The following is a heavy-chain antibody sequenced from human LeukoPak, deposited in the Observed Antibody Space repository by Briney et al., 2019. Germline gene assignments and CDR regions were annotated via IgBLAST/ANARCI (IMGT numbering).Heavy chain of an antibody. CDR1: GFTFSSDA. CDR3: NYDFWSGDDY. CDR2: IWYEGSNK. V-gene: IGHV3-33*08. J-gene: IGHJ4*02. D-gene: IGHD3-3*01. Sequence: GGYLGLYCAASGFTFSSDAVSGVRQAPGKGLVWVAVIWYEGSNKYYADSVKGRFTSSRDNSKNKLYLQMNSLRDEDTAVYYCNYDFWSGDDYWGQGTLVTVSS.